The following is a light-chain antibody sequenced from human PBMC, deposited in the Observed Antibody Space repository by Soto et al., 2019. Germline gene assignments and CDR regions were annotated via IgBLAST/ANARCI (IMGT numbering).Light chain of an antibody. CDR3: QQYDTLPFT. CDR1: QDISNY. CDR2: DAS. V-gene: IGKV1-33*01. Sequence: DIQMTQSPSSLSASVGDRVTITCQASQDISNYLNWYQQKPGKAPKLLIYDASNLETGVPSRFSGSGSGTDFTFTISSLQPEDIATYYCQQYDTLPFTFGAGTRWISN. J-gene: IGKJ4*01.